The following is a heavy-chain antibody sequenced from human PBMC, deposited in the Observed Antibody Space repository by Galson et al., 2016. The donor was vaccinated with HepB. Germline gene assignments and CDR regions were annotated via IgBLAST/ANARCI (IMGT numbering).Heavy chain of an antibody. D-gene: IGHD1-1*01. V-gene: IGHV3-74*01. CDR1: GFTLSNYW. Sequence: SLRLSCAASGFTLSNYWMHWVRQAPGKGLVWVSYINPDGFTTTYADSVRGRFTVSRDNAKNTLYLQLNSLRAEDTAVYYCARGTRGFNFYWGQGTLVSVSS. J-gene: IGHJ4*02. CDR2: INPDGFTT. CDR3: ARGTRGFNFY.